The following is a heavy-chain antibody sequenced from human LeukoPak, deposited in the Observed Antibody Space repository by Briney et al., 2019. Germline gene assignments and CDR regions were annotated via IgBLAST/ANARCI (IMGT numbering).Heavy chain of an antibody. CDR3: TKGSNSGSYWDS. Sequence: ASVKVSCKASGYSLTSYDVNWVRQATGQGLEWMGWMNPSNGNTGYAQKFQGRVTMTRNTSINTAYMELSSLTSEGTAVYYCTKGSNSGSYWDSWGQGTLVTVSS. D-gene: IGHD3-10*01. V-gene: IGHV1-8*01. J-gene: IGHJ4*02. CDR2: MNPSNGNT. CDR1: GYSLTSYD.